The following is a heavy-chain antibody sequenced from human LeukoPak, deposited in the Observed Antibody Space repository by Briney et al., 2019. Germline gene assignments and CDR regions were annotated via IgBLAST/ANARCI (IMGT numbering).Heavy chain of an antibody. V-gene: IGHV3-30*02. J-gene: IGHJ4*02. CDR1: GFTFSSYS. CDR3: AKDLNYYDSKAGY. Sequence: GGSLRLSCAASGFTFSSYSMNWVRQAPGKGLEWVAFIRYDGSNKYYADSVKGRFTISRDNSKNTLYLQMNSLRAEDTAVYYCAKDLNYYDSKAGYWGQGTLVTVSS. D-gene: IGHD3-22*01. CDR2: IRYDGSNK.